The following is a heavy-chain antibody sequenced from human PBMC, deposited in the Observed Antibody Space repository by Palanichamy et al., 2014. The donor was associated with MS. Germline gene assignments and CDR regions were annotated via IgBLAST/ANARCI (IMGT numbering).Heavy chain of an antibody. CDR3: ARERTKYSTSWYWFDP. CDR2: ISTYNGKT. CDR1: GYTFTSYG. V-gene: IGHV1-18*01. D-gene: IGHD2-2*01. Sequence: QVQLVQSGDEVKKPGASVEVSCKASGYTFTSYGISWVRQAPGQGLEWMGWISTYNGKTNYAQQLQGRVTMTTDTSTSTAYMELRSLRYDDTAVYYCARERTKYSTSWYWFDPWGQGTLVTVSS. J-gene: IGHJ5*02.